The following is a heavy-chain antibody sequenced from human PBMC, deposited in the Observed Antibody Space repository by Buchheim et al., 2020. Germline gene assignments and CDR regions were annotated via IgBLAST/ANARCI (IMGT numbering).Heavy chain of an antibody. V-gene: IGHV1-69*01. D-gene: IGHD3-3*01. CDR3: ARGTYYDFWSGYSYYYYMDV. Sequence: QVQLVQSGAEVKKPGSSVKVSCKASGGTFSSYAISWVRQAPGQGLEWMGGIIPIFGTANYAQKFKGRVTITADESTSSPYMELSSLRSEDTAVYYCARGTYYDFWSGYSYYYYMDVWGKGTT. CDR2: IIPIFGTA. J-gene: IGHJ6*03. CDR1: GGTFSSYA.